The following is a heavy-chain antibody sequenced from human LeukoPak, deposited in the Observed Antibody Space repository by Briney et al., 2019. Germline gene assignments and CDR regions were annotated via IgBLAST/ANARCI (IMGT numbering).Heavy chain of an antibody. CDR2: IIPIFGTA. J-gene: IGHJ6*03. V-gene: IGHV1-69*13. Sequence: SVKVSCKASGGTFSSYAISWVRQAPGQGLEWMGGIIPIFGTANDAQKFQGRVTITADESTSTAYMELSSLRSEDTAVYYCARGWSVPPSYYYYYMDVWGKGTTVTVSS. CDR1: GGTFSSYA. D-gene: IGHD2-2*01. CDR3: ARGWSVPPSYYYYYMDV.